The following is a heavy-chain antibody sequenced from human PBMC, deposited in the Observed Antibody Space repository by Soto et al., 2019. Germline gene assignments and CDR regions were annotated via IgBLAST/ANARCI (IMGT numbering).Heavy chain of an antibody. CDR1: GFTFGTYA. V-gene: IGHV3-30*18. Sequence: QVQLVESGGGVVQPGRSLRLSCAASGFTFGTYAMHWVCQAPGQGLEWVAVISYDGSNKYYADSVRGRSTISRDKSKNTVYLQMNSLRAEDTAVYYCAKGMNYDYNYSLDVWGQGTTVTVSS. J-gene: IGHJ6*02. CDR2: ISYDGSNK. CDR3: AKGMNYDYNYSLDV.